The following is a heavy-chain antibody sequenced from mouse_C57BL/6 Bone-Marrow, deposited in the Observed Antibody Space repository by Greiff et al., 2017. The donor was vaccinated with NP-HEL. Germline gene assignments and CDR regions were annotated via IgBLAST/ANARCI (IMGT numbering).Heavy chain of an antibody. V-gene: IGHV5-17*01. CDR2: ISSGSSTI. Sequence: EVQGVESGGGLVKPGGSLKLSCAASGFTFSDYGMHWVRQAPEKGLEWVAYISSGSSTISYADTVKGRFTISRDNAKNTLFLQMTSLRSEDTAMYYCARPDYYYGSSPWFAYWGQGTLVTVSA. D-gene: IGHD1-1*01. J-gene: IGHJ3*01. CDR3: ARPDYYYGSSPWFAY. CDR1: GFTFSDYG.